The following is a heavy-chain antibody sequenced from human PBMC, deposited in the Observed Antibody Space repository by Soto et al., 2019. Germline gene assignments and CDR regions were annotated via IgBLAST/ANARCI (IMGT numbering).Heavy chain of an antibody. CDR2: IYYSGST. D-gene: IGHD6-19*01. CDR1: GDSITGTSYY. V-gene: IGHV4-39*01. J-gene: IGHJ4*02. Sequence: PSETLSLTCSVSGDSITGTSYYWAWVRQPPGKGLEWIGSIYYSGSTYYNPSLKSRVTISKDTSKNQFSLKLSSVTTADTAVYYCARVEFGAMAGGYVDYWGQGTLVTVSS. CDR3: ARVEFGAMAGGYVDY.